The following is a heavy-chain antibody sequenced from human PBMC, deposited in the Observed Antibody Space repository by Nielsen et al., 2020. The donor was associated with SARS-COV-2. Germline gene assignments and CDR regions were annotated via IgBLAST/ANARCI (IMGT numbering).Heavy chain of an antibody. V-gene: IGHV3-15*01. J-gene: IGHJ6*02. CDR3: TTQSRYYYYYGMDV. Sequence: WIRQPPGQGLEWVGRIKSKTDGGTTDYAAPVKGRFTISRDDSKNTLYLQMNSLKTEDTAVYYCTTQSRYYYYYGMDVWGQGTTVTVSS. CDR2: IKSKTDGGTT.